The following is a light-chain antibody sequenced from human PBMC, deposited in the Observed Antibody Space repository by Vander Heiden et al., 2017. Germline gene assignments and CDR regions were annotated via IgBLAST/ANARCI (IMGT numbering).Light chain of an antibody. J-gene: IGKJ2*01. Sequence: ETQMTQSPSTLSASVVDRVTITCRASRTIYSWLAWYQQKPGKAPKVLIHKASTLESGVPSRFSGSGSGTEFTLTISNLQPEDFGTYYCQQYNSYLYTFGQGTKVEIK. CDR1: RTIYSW. CDR3: QQYNSYLYT. CDR2: KAS. V-gene: IGKV1-5*03.